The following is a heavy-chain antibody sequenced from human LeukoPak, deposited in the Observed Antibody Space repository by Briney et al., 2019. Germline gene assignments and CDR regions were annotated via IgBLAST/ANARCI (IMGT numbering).Heavy chain of an antibody. CDR2: IYYSGNT. Sequence: PSETLSLTCTLSGGSISNYYWSWIRQPPGKGLEWIGYIYYSGNTNYNPSLKSRVTISIDTSKNQFSLRLSSVTAADTAVYYCARTSSSPIWFDPWGQGTLVTVSS. V-gene: IGHV4-59*01. CDR3: ARTSSSPIWFDP. CDR1: GGSISNYY. D-gene: IGHD6-13*01. J-gene: IGHJ5*02.